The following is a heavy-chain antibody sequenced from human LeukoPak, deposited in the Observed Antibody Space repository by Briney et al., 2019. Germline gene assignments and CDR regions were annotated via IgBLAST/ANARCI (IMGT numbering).Heavy chain of an antibody. J-gene: IGHJ6*02. V-gene: IGHV4-34*01. Sequence: SETLSLTCAVYGGSFSGYYWSWIRQPPGKGLEWIGEINHSGSTNYNPSLKSRVTISVDTSKNQFSLKLSSVTAADTAVYYCARASSSWYGMDVWGQGTTVTVSS. CDR2: INHSGST. CDR1: GGSFSGYY. CDR3: ARASSSWYGMDV. D-gene: IGHD6-13*01.